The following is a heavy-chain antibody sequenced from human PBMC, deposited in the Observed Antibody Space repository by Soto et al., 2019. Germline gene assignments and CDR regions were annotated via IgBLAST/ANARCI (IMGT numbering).Heavy chain of an antibody. CDR2: ISGSGGST. V-gene: IGHV3-23*01. J-gene: IGHJ5*02. CDR3: AKGAGSDCSGGSCPLYNWFDP. D-gene: IGHD2-15*01. CDR1: GFTFSSYV. Sequence: GGSLRLSCAASGFTFSSYVMSWVRQAPGKGLEWVSAISGSGGSTYYADSVKGRFTISRDNSKNTLYLQMNSLRAEDTAVYYCAKGAGSDCSGGSCPLYNWFDPWGQGTLVTVSS.